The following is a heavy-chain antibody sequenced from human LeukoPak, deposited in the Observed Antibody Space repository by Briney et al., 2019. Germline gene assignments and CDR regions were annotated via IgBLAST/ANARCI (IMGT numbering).Heavy chain of an antibody. CDR1: GYTFTSYA. CDR2: INAGNGNT. J-gene: IGHJ5*02. D-gene: IGHD1-1*01. Sequence: GASVKVSCKASGYTFTSYAMHWVRQAPGQRLEWMGWINAGNGNTKYSQKFQGRVTITRDTSASTAYMELSSLRSEDTAVYYCARDRVGRPERHNWFDPWGQGTLVTVSS. V-gene: IGHV1-3*01. CDR3: ARDRVGRPERHNWFDP.